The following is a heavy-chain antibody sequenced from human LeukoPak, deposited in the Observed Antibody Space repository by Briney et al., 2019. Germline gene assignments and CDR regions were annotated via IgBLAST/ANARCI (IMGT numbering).Heavy chain of an antibody. CDR2: MNPNSGNT. V-gene: IGHV1-8*03. D-gene: IGHD1-1*01. Sequence: ASVKVSCKASGYIFTGYYMHLVRQAPGQGLEWMGWMNPNSGNTGYAQKFQGRVTITRNTSISTAYMELSSLRSEDTAVYYCARGRGWNDFGAFDIWGQGTMVTVSS. CDR1: GYIFTGYY. CDR3: ARGRGWNDFGAFDI. J-gene: IGHJ3*02.